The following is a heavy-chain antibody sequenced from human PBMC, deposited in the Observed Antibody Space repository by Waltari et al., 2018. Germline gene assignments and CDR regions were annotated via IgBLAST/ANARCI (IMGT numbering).Heavy chain of an antibody. V-gene: IGHV4-59*11. Sequence: QVQLQESGPGLVKPSETLSLTCTVSGGSISSHSWSWIRPPPGKGLEWIGYIYYSGSTNYNPSLKSRVTISVDTSKNQFSLKLSSVTAADTAVYYCARNYYDSSGYSSYFDYWGQGTLVTVSS. CDR1: GGSISSHS. J-gene: IGHJ4*02. D-gene: IGHD3-22*01. CDR2: IYYSGST. CDR3: ARNYYDSSGYSSYFDY.